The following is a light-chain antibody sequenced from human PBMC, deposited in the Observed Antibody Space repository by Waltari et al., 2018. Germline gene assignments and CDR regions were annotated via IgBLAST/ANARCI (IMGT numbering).Light chain of an antibody. Sequence: QSVLTQPPSAPGTPGQTVNIPCSGRTSNLGSRSVYWYKQVAGVAPKLLIYKNDRRPSGVPDRFSGSKSGSSASLAITGLRSEDEADYYCATWDDSLSGPVFGGGTKLTVL. V-gene: IGLV1-47*01. J-gene: IGLJ3*02. CDR2: KND. CDR3: ATWDDSLSGPV. CDR1: TSNLGSRS.